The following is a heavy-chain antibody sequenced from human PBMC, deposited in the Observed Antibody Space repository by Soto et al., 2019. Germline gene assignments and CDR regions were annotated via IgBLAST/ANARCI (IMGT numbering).Heavy chain of an antibody. CDR3: ARHHGPTTSENWLDP. CDR2: ISTYSGDT. D-gene: IGHD5-12*01. V-gene: IGHV1-18*01. Sequence: ASVKVSCKASGYTFFTYDISWVRQAPGQGLEWMGWISTYSGDTKYAQKFQGRVTMTTDTSTTTAYLELRSLRSDDTAVYYCARHHGPTTSENWLDPWGQGTLVIVSS. J-gene: IGHJ5*02. CDR1: GYTFFTYD.